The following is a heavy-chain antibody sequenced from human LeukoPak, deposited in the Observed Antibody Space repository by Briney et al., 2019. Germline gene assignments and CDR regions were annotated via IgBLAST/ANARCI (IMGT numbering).Heavy chain of an antibody. D-gene: IGHD3-16*01. J-gene: IGHJ5*02. Sequence: SETLSLTCTVSGGSISSYYWSWIRQPPGKGLEWIGYIYYSGSTNYNPSLKSRVTISVDTSKNQFSLKLSSVTAADTAVYYCARDRGLGVDWFDPWGQGTLVTVSS. CDR1: GGSISSYY. CDR3: ARDRGLGVDWFDP. V-gene: IGHV4-59*01. CDR2: IYYSGST.